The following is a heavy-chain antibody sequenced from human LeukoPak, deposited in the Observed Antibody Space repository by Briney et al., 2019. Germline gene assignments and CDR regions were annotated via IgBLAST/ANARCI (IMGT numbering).Heavy chain of an antibody. CDR2: ISSSSSYI. J-gene: IGHJ3*02. D-gene: IGHD6-19*01. CDR1: RFTFSTYT. V-gene: IGHV3-21*01. Sequence: GGSLRLSCAASRFTFSTYTMNWVRQAPGKGLEWVSSISSSSSYIYYADSVKGRFTISRDNAKNSLYLQMNSLRAEDTAVYYCARDRAVALRGAFDIWGQGTMVTVSS. CDR3: ARDRAVALRGAFDI.